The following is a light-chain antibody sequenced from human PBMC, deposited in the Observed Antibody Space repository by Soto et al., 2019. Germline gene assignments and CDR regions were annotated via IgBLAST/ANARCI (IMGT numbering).Light chain of an antibody. V-gene: IGKV1-12*01. CDR3: QQTNSFPYT. CDR1: QDISTW. CDR2: AAS. Sequence: DIHLTQSPSSVSASVGDRVTITCRASQDISTWLAWYQQRPGKAPKLLIYAASRLQSGGPSRFSGSGSGTDLTLTISSLQPEDFATYYCQQTNSFPYTFGQGTKLEIK. J-gene: IGKJ2*01.